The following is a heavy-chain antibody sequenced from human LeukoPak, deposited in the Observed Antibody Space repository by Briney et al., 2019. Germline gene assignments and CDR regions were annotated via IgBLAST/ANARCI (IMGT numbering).Heavy chain of an antibody. Sequence: SETLSLTCTVSGGSISTYYWSWIRQPPGKGREWIGYIYFSGSPNYHPSLKGRLTISVDTSKNQFSLKLSSVTAADTAVYYCARHYPGYSSSWYFFDYWGQGTLVTVSS. CDR3: ARHYPGYSSSWYFFDY. CDR1: GGSISTYY. J-gene: IGHJ4*02. V-gene: IGHV4-59*08. D-gene: IGHD6-13*01. CDR2: IYFSGSP.